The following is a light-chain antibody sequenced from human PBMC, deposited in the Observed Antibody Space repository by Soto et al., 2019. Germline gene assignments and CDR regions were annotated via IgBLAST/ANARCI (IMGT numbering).Light chain of an antibody. CDR1: QSVSLL. J-gene: IGKJ5*01. CDR3: QQYGSSPIT. Sequence: ETMMTQSPGTRSLSPGERATLSCSASQSVSLLLAWYQQKPGQAPRLLIYGASSRATGIPDRFSGSGSGTDFTLTISRLEPEDFAVYYRQQYGSSPITFGQGTRLEIK. V-gene: IGKV3-20*01. CDR2: GAS.